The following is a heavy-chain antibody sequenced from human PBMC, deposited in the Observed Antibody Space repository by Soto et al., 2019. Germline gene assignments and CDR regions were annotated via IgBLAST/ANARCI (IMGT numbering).Heavy chain of an antibody. D-gene: IGHD1-7*01. CDR3: AGPPELTRIYYYYGMVV. CDR2: INPIFGTA. CDR1: GYTFTSYY. Sequence: GASVKVSCKASGYTFTSYYVNWVRQAPGQGLGWMGVINPIFGTATCAQKFQGRVTITADESTSTAYMELSSLRSEDTAVYYCAGPPELTRIYYYYGMVVWGQGTTVTVSS. V-gene: IGHV1-69*13. J-gene: IGHJ6*02.